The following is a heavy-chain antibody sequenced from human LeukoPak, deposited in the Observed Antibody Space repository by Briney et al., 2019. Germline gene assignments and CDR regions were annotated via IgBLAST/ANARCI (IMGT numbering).Heavy chain of an antibody. CDR2: ISSSGSTI. V-gene: IGHV3-48*03. CDR1: GFTFSSYE. D-gene: IGHD3-22*01. CDR3: ARDTNVGIVVVPIDY. J-gene: IGHJ4*02. Sequence: GGSLRLSCAASGFTFSSYEMNWVRQAPGKGLEWVSYISSSGSTIYYADSVKGRFTISRDNAKNSLYLQMNSLRAEDTAVYYCARDTNVGIVVVPIDYWGQGNLVTVSS.